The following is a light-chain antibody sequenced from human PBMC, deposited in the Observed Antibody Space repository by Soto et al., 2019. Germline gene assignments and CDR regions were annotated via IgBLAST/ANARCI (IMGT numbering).Light chain of an antibody. CDR1: QSVSSSY. V-gene: IGKV3-20*01. J-gene: IGKJ1*01. CDR2: GTS. Sequence: EIVLTQSPGTLSPSPGERATLSCRASQSVSSSYLAWYQQKPGQAPRLLIYGTSSRATAIPDRFSGSGSGTDFTLTISRLEPEDFAVYYCQQHGSSSWTFGQGTKVDIK. CDR3: QQHGSSSWT.